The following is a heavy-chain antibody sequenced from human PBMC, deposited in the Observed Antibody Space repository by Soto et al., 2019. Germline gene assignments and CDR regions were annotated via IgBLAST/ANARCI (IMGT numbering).Heavy chain of an antibody. D-gene: IGHD6-6*01. CDR2: INHSGST. Sequence: PSETLSLTCAVCGGSFSGYYWSWIRQPPGKGLEWIGEINHSGSTNYNPSLKSRVTISVDTSKNQFSLKLSSVTAADTAVYYCAISLSSPGIAARPNHYYYYYGMDVWGQGTTVTVSS. V-gene: IGHV4-34*01. CDR1: GGSFSGYY. J-gene: IGHJ6*02. CDR3: AISLSSPGIAARPNHYYYYYGMDV.